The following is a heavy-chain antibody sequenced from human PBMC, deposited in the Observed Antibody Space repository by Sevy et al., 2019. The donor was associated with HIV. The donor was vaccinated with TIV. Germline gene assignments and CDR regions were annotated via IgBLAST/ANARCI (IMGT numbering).Heavy chain of an antibody. CDR2: INSDGSST. CDR3: ARAGIAAAGTYYYYYGMDV. CDR1: GFTFSSYW. J-gene: IGHJ6*02. V-gene: IGHV3-74*01. D-gene: IGHD6-13*01. Sequence: GGSLRLSCAASGFTFSSYWMHWVRQAPGKGLVWVSRINSDGSSTSYAASVKGRFTISRDNAKNTLYLQMNRLRAEDTAVYYCARAGIAAAGTYYYYYGMDVWGQGTTVTVSS.